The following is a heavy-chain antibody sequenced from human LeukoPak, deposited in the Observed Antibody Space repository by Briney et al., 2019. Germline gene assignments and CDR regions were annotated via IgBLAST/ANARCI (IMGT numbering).Heavy chain of an antibody. J-gene: IGHJ6*03. Sequence: PGGSLRLSCAASGFTFSSYAMSWVRQAPGKGLEWVSAISGSGGSTYYADSVKGRFTISRDNSKNTLYLQMNSLRAEDSAVYYCAKDAVPATVADGYYYMDVWGKGTTVTISS. CDR3: AKDAVPATVADGYYYMDV. CDR2: ISGSGGST. V-gene: IGHV3-23*01. CDR1: GFTFSSYA. D-gene: IGHD2-2*01.